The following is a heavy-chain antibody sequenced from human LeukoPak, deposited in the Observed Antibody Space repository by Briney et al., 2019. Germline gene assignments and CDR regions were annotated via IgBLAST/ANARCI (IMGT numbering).Heavy chain of an antibody. CDR1: GGSISSYY. Sequence: SETLSLTCTVSGGSISSYYWSWIRQPAGRGLEWIGRIYISGSGSTNYNPSLKSRVTISVDTSKNQFSLKLSSVTAADTAVYYCARLYSSSWYNFDYWGQGTLVTVSS. J-gene: IGHJ4*02. D-gene: IGHD6-13*01. CDR3: ARLYSSSWYNFDY. V-gene: IGHV4-4*07. CDR2: IYISGSGST.